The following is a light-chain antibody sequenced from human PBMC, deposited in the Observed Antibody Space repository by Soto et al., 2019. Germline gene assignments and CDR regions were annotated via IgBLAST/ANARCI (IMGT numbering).Light chain of an antibody. CDR2: EVS. Sequence: QSALTQPASVSGSPGQSITISCTGTSSDVGGYDYVSWYQQHPGKVPKLLIYEVSYRPSGVSNRFSGSKSGDTASLTISGLQAEDEADYFCSSYSTTSPYVFGPGTKLTVL. CDR1: SSDVGGYDY. CDR3: SSYSTTSPYV. V-gene: IGLV2-14*01. J-gene: IGLJ1*01.